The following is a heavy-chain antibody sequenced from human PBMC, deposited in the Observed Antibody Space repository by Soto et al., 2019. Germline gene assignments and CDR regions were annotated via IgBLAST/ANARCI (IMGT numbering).Heavy chain of an antibody. CDR3: ARVTPGSACGGDCYRNGFDY. V-gene: IGHV3-7*01. CDR1: GFTFSSYW. J-gene: IGHJ4*02. D-gene: IGHD2-21*02. Sequence: GGSLRLSCADSGFTFSSYWMSWVRQAPGKGLEWVANIKQGGSEKYYVDSVEGRFTISRDNAKNSLYLQMNSLRAEDTAVYYCARVTPGSACGGDCYRNGFDYWGQGTLVTVSS. CDR2: IKQGGSEK.